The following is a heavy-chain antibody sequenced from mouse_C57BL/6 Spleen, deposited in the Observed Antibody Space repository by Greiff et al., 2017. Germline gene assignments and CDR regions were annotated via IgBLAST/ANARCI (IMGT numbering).Heavy chain of an antibody. CDR1: GYTFTDYN. CDR3: ARRLYYGSGYYAMDY. V-gene: IGHV1-22*01. Sequence: VQLKQSGPELVKPGASVKMSCKASGYTFTDYNMHWVKQSHGKSLEWIGYINPNNGGTSYNQKFKGKATLTVNKSSSTAYMGLRSLTSEDSAVYYCARRLYYGSGYYAMDYWGQGTSVTVSS. D-gene: IGHD1-1*01. J-gene: IGHJ4*01. CDR2: INPNNGGT.